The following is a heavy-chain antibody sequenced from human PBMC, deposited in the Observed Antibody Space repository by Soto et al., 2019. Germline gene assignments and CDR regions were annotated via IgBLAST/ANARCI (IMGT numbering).Heavy chain of an antibody. CDR1: GGTFSSYA. V-gene: IGHV1-69*01. J-gene: IGHJ6*02. D-gene: IGHD3-10*01. Sequence: QVQLVQSGAEVKKPGSSVKVSCKASGGTFSSYAISWVRQAPGQGLEWMGGIIPIFGTANYAQKFQGRVTITADEYTSAAYMELSSLSSEDTAVYYCARDRFPYGSRTYYYYGMDVWGQGTTVTVSS. CDR3: ARDRFPYGSRTYYYYGMDV. CDR2: IIPIFGTA.